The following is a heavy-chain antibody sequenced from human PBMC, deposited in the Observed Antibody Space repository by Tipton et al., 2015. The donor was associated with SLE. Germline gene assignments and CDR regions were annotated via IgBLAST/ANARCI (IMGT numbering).Heavy chain of an antibody. V-gene: IGHV4-34*01. CDR3: AREFGVVMPPDI. CDR2: INHSGST. D-gene: IGHD3-3*01. J-gene: IGHJ3*02. Sequence: TLSLTCAVYGGSFSGYYWSWIRQPPGKGLEWIGEINHSGSTNYNPSLKSRVTISVDTSKNQFSLKLSSVTAADTAVYYCAREFGVVMPPDIWGQGTMVTVSS. CDR1: GGSFSGYY.